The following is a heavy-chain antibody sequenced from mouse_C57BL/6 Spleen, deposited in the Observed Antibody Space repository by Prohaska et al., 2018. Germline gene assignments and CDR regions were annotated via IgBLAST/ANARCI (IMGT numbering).Heavy chain of an antibody. CDR2: INSDGRAI. Sequence: EVQLLETGGGLVQPGGSWGLSCEGSGFTFSGFWMSWVRQTPGKTLEWIGDINSDGRAIKYEPSIKDRFTIFRDNDKSTLYLQMSNVRSEDTATYFCMRYGNYWYFDVWGTGTTVNVSS. D-gene: IGHD2-1*01. J-gene: IGHJ1*03. CDR1: GFTFSGFW. CDR3: MRYGNYWYFDV. V-gene: IGHV11-2*01.